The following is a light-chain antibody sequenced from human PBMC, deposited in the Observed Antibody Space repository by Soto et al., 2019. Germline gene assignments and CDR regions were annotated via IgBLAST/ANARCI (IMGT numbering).Light chain of an antibody. CDR2: RAS. CDR3: QQYQNLWT. V-gene: IGKV3-15*01. Sequence: IGMTQSPVTLSVSPGERATLSCRASQTIYSNVAWYQQRPGQPPRLLIYRASSRATGIPARFSGSGSGTEFTLTINSLQSEDFAVYYCQQYQNLWTFGQGTKVDIK. CDR1: QTIYSN. J-gene: IGKJ1*01.